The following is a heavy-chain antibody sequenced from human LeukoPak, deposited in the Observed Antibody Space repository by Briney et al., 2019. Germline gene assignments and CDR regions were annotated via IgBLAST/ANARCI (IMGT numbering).Heavy chain of an antibody. J-gene: IGHJ4*02. D-gene: IGHD6-13*01. CDR3: ASRPADSTWHGVFDY. CDR1: GGSINSHY. Sequence: SETLSLTCTVSGGSINSHYWSWIRQPPGKGLEWIGYIFNDGTTNYNPSLKSRVTMSIDTSSDQFSLRLSSVTTADTAIYYCASRPADSTWHGVFDYWSQGTLVTVSS. V-gene: IGHV4-59*11. CDR2: IFNDGTT.